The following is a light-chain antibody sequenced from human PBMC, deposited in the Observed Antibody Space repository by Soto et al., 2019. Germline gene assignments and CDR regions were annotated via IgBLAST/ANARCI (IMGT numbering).Light chain of an antibody. CDR3: QQYITYPWK. J-gene: IGKJ1*01. V-gene: IGKV1-5*03. CDR2: AAS. CDR1: QSIRDL. Sequence: DIQMTQSPSTLSASVGDRVTITGLAIQSIRDLLAWLQQQPGKAPKLLIYAASNLAIAVPSRFSGSGSWTEFTLTINCVPPDDFETYYCQQYITYPWKFGQGNKVEI.